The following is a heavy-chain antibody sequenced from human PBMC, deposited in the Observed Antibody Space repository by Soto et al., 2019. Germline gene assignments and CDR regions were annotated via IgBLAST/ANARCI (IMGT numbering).Heavy chain of an antibody. CDR2: IKQDGSEK. J-gene: IGHJ4*02. V-gene: IGHV3-7*01. Sequence: PGGSLRLSCAASGFSFSSYWMSWVRQAPGKGLEWVANIKQDGSEKYYVDSVKGRFTISRDNAKNSLYLQMNSLRAEDTAVYYFARDTISEIEYYFDYWGQGTLVTVSS. CDR1: GFSFSSYW. CDR3: ARDTISEIEYYFDY. D-gene: IGHD5-12*01.